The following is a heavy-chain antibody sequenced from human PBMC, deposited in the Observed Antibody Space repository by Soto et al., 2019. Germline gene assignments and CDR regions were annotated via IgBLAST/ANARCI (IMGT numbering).Heavy chain of an antibody. CDR2: ISGSGGST. CDR3: AKGATLHYDFWGDGMDV. V-gene: IGHV3-23*01. Sequence: RGVYDATSGLTTSSYTMSWVRQAPGKGLEWVSAISGSGGSTYYADSVKGRFTISRDNSKNTLYLQMNSLRAEDTAVYYCAKGATLHYDFWGDGMDVWGQGTTFNVSS. D-gene: IGHD3-3*01. CDR1: GLTTSSYT. J-gene: IGHJ6*02.